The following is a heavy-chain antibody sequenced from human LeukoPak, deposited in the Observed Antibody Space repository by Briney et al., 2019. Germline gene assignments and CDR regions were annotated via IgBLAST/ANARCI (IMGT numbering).Heavy chain of an antibody. V-gene: IGHV3-74*01. Sequence: GGSLRLSCAASGFTFSSSWMHWVRQAPGKGLVWVSRINSDGSTTTYADSVKGRFTISRDNAKNTLYLQMNSLRADDTAVYYCARDRGYTQDYWGQGTLVTVSS. D-gene: IGHD5-12*01. CDR2: INSDGSTT. J-gene: IGHJ4*02. CDR3: ARDRGYTQDY. CDR1: GFTFSSSW.